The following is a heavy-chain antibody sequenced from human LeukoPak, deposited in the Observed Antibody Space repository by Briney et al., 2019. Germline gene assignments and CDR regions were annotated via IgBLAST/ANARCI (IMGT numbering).Heavy chain of an antibody. CDR1: GYSISSGAY. CDR3: AREREYGDYQY. D-gene: IGHD4-17*01. J-gene: IGHJ4*02. Sequence: KASETLSLTCAVSGYSISSGAYWGWIRQPPGKGLEWIGSIHHNGATYYKPSLKCRATISVDTSKNQFSLRLSSLTAADTAVYYCAREREYGDYQYWGQGILVTVSS. V-gene: IGHV4-38-2*01. CDR2: IHHNGAT.